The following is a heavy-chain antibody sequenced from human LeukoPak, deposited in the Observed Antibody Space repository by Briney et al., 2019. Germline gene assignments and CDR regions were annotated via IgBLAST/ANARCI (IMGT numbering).Heavy chain of an antibody. D-gene: IGHD3-22*01. CDR2: ISWNSGSI. J-gene: IGHJ4*02. CDR3: AKGDYYDSSGRFGY. Sequence: GGSLRLSCAASGFTFDDYAMHWVRQAPGKGLEWVSGISWNSGSIGYADSVKGRFTISRDNAKNSLYLQMNSLRAEDTALYYCAKGDYYDSSGRFGYWGQGTLVTVSS. V-gene: IGHV3-9*01. CDR1: GFTFDDYA.